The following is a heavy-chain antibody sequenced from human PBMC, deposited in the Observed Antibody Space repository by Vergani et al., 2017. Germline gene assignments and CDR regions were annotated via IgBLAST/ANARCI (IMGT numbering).Heavy chain of an antibody. CDR2: IYTSGST. J-gene: IGHJ6*03. CDR1: GGSISSYY. Sequence: QVQLQESGPGLVKPSETLSLPCTVSGGSISSYYWSWIRQPAGKGLEWIGRIYTSGSTNYNPSLKSRVTMSVDTSKNQFSLKLSSVTAADTAVYYCARESFYYGSGVGPPAYYYYYMDVWGKGTTVTVSS. V-gene: IGHV4-4*07. D-gene: IGHD3-10*01. CDR3: ARESFYYGSGVGPPAYYYYYMDV.